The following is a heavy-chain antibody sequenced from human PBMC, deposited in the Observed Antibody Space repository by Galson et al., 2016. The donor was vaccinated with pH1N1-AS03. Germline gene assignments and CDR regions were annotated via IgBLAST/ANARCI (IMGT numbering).Heavy chain of an antibody. V-gene: IGHV3-13*01. J-gene: IGHJ6*02. Sequence: SLRLSCAGAGFTFSSHDMYWVRQPPGKGLEWVSASGTAGDTYYAGSVKGRFTISRENAKNSLSLQMNSLRAGDTAVYYCAGGKEGYFSGMDVWGQGTTVSLSS. CDR3: AGGKEGYFSGMDV. CDR1: GFTFSSHD. D-gene: IGHD3-16*01. CDR2: SGTAGDT.